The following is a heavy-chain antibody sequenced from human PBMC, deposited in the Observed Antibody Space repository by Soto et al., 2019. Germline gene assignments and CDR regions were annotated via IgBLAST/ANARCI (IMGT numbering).Heavy chain of an antibody. CDR1: GFTFSSYA. Sequence: QVQLVESGGGVVQPGRSLRLSCAASGFTFSSYAMHWVRQAPGKGLAWVAVISYDGSNKYYADSVKGRFTISRDNSKNTLYMQMNILRAEDTAVYYCARDPVAYCGGDCRTFDYWGQGTLVTVSS. CDR2: ISYDGSNK. CDR3: ARDPVAYCGGDCRTFDY. D-gene: IGHD2-21*02. J-gene: IGHJ4*02. V-gene: IGHV3-30-3*01.